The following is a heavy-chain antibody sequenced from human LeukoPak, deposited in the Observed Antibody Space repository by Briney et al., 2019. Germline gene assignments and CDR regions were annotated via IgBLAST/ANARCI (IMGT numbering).Heavy chain of an antibody. CDR3: AKKNGDSSGYYLYYFDY. D-gene: IGHD3-22*01. CDR1: GFTFSSYA. J-gene: IGHJ4*02. Sequence: GGSLRLSCAASGFTFSSYAMSWVRQAPGKGLEWVSAISGSGGSTYYADSVKGRFTISRDNSKNTLYLQLNSRRAEDTAVYYCAKKNGDSSGYYLYYFDYWGQGTLVTVSS. V-gene: IGHV3-23*01. CDR2: ISGSGGST.